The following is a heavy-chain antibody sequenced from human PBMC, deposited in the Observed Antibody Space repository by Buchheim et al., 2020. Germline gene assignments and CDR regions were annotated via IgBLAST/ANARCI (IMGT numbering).Heavy chain of an antibody. CDR3: AIADSSGWYRSYYYYYYMDV. V-gene: IGHV1-46*01. CDR2: INPSGGST. Sequence: QVQLVQSGAEVKKPGASVKVSCKASGYTFTSYYMHWVRQAPGQGLEWMGIINPSGGSTSYAQKFQGRVTMTRDTSTSTVYMELSSLRSEDTAVYYCAIADSSGWYRSYYYYYYMDVWGKGTT. D-gene: IGHD6-19*01. J-gene: IGHJ6*03. CDR1: GYTFTSYY.